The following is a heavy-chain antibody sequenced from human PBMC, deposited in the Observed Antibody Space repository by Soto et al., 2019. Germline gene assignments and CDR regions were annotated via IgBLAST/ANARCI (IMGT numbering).Heavy chain of an antibody. J-gene: IGHJ5*02. Sequence: QVQLVQSGAEVKKPGSSVKVSCKASGGTFSSYAISWVRQAPGQGLEWMGGIIPIFGTANYAQKFQGRVTITADESTSTAYMEQSSLRSEDTAVYYCARGQDCSGGSCYDWFDPWGQGTLVTVSS. CDR2: IIPIFGTA. V-gene: IGHV1-69*01. CDR3: ARGQDCSGGSCYDWFDP. D-gene: IGHD2-15*01. CDR1: GGTFSSYA.